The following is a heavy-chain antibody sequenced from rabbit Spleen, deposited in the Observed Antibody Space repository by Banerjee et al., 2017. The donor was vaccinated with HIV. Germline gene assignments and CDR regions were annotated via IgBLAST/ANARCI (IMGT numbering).Heavy chain of an antibody. J-gene: IGHJ4*01. D-gene: IGHD1-1*01. V-gene: IGHV1S45*01. CDR1: GFSFSGSYH. CDR3: ARCAGGRSNGYYSDYFNL. CDR2: IYVGSSGST. Sequence: QEQLEESGGGLVKPGGTLTLTCKASGFSFSGSYHMCWVRQAPGKGLEWIGCIYVGSSGSTYYASWAKGRFTISKASSTTVTLQMTSLTAADTATYFCARCAGGRSNGYYSDYFNLWGPGTLVTVS.